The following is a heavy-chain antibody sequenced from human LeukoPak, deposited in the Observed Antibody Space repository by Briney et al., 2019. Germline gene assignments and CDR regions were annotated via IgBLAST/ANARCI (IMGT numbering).Heavy chain of an antibody. CDR2: IRYDGSNK. Sequence: GRSLRLSCAASGFTFSSYGMHWVRQAPGKGLEWVAFIRYDGSNKYYADSVKGRFTISRDNSKNTLYLQMNSLRAEDTAVYYCAKDYYGSGKGYYFDYWGQGTLVTVSS. D-gene: IGHD3-10*01. J-gene: IGHJ4*02. CDR1: GFTFSSYG. CDR3: AKDYYGSGKGYYFDY. V-gene: IGHV3-30*02.